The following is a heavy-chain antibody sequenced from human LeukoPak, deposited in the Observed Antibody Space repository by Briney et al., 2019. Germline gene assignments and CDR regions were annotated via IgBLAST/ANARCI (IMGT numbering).Heavy chain of an antibody. Sequence: GGSLRLSCATSGFTFSSYWMSWVRQVPGKGLEWVASIGQDGSAKTYVDSVKGRFTISRVNAKNSLYLQMNSLTAEDTAVYYCARDWWGLGDRNSASRYRLTWGQGILVTVSS. CDR3: ARDWWGLGDRNSASRYRLT. D-gene: IGHD2-2*01. J-gene: IGHJ4*02. V-gene: IGHV3-7*01. CDR2: IGQDGSAK. CDR1: GFTFSSYW.